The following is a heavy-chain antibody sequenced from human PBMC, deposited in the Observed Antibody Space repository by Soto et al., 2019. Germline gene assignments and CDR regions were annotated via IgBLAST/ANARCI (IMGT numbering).Heavy chain of an antibody. D-gene: IGHD2-21*02. V-gene: IGHV3-30*18. Sequence: QVQLVESGGGVVQPGRSLRLSCAPSGFSFSEFGMHWVRQAPGKGLEWVAAISHDGSNQYYGDSVKGRFSISRDHSNNRLYLQMNNLKVEDSAIYFCAKETRSRAVTATRVNGMDVWGQGTTVTVSS. CDR1: GFSFSEFG. J-gene: IGHJ6*02. CDR2: ISHDGSNQ. CDR3: AKETRSRAVTATRVNGMDV.